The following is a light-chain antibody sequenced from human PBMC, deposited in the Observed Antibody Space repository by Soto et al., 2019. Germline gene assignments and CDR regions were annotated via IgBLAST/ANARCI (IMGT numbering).Light chain of an antibody. Sequence: ILMTQTPSTVSASVGDKVIITCRASQSIDNWLAWYQQKPGQAPKLLIYDASNSQSGGFSGSGFGTDFTLTITSLRPDDFATYYCQQYRSFPWTFGRGTKVEVK. J-gene: IGKJ1*01. V-gene: IGKV1-5*01. CDR3: QQYRSFPWT. CDR2: DAS. CDR1: QSIDNW.